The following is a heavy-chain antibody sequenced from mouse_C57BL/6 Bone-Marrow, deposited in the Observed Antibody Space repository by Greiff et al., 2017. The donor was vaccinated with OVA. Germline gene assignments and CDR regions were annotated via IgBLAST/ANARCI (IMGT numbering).Heavy chain of an antibody. CDR2: INPNNGGT. CDR3: ARMHYGSRGYYFDY. V-gene: IGHV1-26*01. J-gene: IGHJ2*01. CDR1: GYTITDYY. D-gene: IGHD1-1*01. Sequence: EVQLQQSGPELVKPGASVKISCKASGYTITDYYMNWVKQSHGKSLEWIGDINPNNGGTSYNQKFKGKATLTVDKSSSTAYMELRSLTSEDSAVYYCARMHYGSRGYYFDYWGQGTTLTVSS.